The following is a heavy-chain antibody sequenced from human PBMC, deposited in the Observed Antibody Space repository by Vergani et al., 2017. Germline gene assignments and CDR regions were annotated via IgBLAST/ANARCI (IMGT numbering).Heavy chain of an antibody. J-gene: IGHJ4*02. V-gene: IGHV1-69*01. Sequence: QVQLVQSGAEVKKPGASVKVSCKASGYTFTSYDINWVRQAPGQGLEWMGGIIPIFGTANYAQKLQGRVTITADESTSTAYMELSSLRSEDTAVYYCARDLVGYSYGSYWGQGTLVTVSS. CDR3: ARDLVGYSYGSY. CDR2: IIPIFGTA. CDR1: GYTFTSYD. D-gene: IGHD5-18*01.